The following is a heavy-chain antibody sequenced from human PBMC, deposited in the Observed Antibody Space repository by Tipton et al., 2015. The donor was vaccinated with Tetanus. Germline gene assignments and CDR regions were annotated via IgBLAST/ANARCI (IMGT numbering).Heavy chain of an antibody. CDR2: INAYNGNT. CDR3: ATDYFDTSGSPFDI. CDR1: GYSSTKFA. J-gene: IGHJ3*02. Sequence: LVQSGAEVKKPGASVKVSCKASGYSSTKFAISWVRQAPGQGLEWVGWINAYNGNTNYAQKLQDRVTMITDTSTSTVYMDLRSLRSDDTAVYYCATDYFDTSGSPFDIWGQGTMVIVSS. V-gene: IGHV1-18*01. D-gene: IGHD3-22*01.